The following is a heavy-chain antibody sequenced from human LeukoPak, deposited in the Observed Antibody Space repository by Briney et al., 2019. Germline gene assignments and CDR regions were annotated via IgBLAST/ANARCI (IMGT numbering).Heavy chain of an antibody. V-gene: IGHV3-23*01. D-gene: IGHD3-10*01. CDR2: ISASGADT. CDR3: AKQLDSGNYYPTGDDY. CDR1: GFTLSSCA. J-gene: IGHJ4*02. Sequence: GGSLRLSCAASGFTLSSCATSWVRQAPGKGLEWVSAISASGADTYYADSVKGRFTTSRDTSKNTLYLQMNSLRDEDTAVYYCAKQLDSGNYYPTGDDYWGQGTLVTVSS.